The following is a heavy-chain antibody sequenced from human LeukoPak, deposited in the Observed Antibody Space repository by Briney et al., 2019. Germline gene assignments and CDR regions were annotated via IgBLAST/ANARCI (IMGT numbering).Heavy chain of an antibody. Sequence: GGSLRLSCAASGFTFSSYGMHWVRQAPGKGLEWVAVIWYDGSNKYYADSVKGRFTISRDNSKNTLYLQMNSLRAEDTAVYYCAKYYDSWSGYYDYWGQGTLVTVSS. V-gene: IGHV3-33*06. CDR2: IWYDGSNK. CDR1: GFTFSSYG. CDR3: AKYYDSWSGYYDY. J-gene: IGHJ4*02. D-gene: IGHD3-3*01.